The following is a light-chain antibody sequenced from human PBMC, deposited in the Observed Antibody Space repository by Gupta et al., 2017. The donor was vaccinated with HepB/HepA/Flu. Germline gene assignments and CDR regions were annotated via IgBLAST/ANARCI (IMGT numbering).Light chain of an antibody. CDR2: SNN. Sequence: QSLTTQPPPASEPPGSRVTISCSGSNTDIGNNNVHWYQQHPGTAPNLLIYSNNRRPSGVPDRFSGSKSGTSASLTITGLQAEDEAEYYCAAWDDSRNSWVFGGGTKLTVL. CDR1: NTDIGNNN. V-gene: IGLV1-44*01. CDR3: AAWDDSRNSWV. J-gene: IGLJ3*02.